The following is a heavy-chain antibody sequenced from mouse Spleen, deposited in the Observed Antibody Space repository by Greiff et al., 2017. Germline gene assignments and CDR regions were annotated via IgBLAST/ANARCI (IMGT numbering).Heavy chain of an antibody. J-gene: IGHJ1*01. D-gene: IGHD4-1*02. CDR3: ARPTGTNWYFDV. V-gene: IGHV2-6-1*01. CDR1: GFSLTSYG. CDR2: IWSDGST. Sequence: VQLKESGPGLVAPSQSLSITCTISGFSLTSYGVHWVRQPPGKGLEWLVVIWSDGSTTYNSALKSRLSISKDNSKSQVFLKMNSLQTDDTAMYYCARPTGTNWYFDVWGAGTTVTVSS.